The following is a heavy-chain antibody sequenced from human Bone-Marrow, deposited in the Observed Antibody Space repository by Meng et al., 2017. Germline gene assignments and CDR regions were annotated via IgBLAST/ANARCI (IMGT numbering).Heavy chain of an antibody. D-gene: IGHD3-16*01. Sequence: QVQLQESGPGLVKPSQTLSLTCTVSGGSISSGDYYWSWIRQPPGKGGGWGGYRGKRGRKEEKKERKRRGKRALDTSKNRFSVKLRFVTAADTAVYYCAREARRKKGGGSGEWGQG. V-gene: IGHV4-30-4*01. CDR1: GGSISSGDYY. CDR3: AREARRKKGGGSGE. CDR2: RGKRGRK. J-gene: IGHJ4*02.